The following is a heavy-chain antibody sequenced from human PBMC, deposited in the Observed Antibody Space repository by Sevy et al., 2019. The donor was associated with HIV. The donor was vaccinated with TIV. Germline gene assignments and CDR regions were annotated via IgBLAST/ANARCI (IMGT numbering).Heavy chain of an antibody. V-gene: IGHV3-21*05. CDR2: ISTGTDHI. CDR3: VRRGVDAYNVYFDL. CDR1: GFTFDTYW. J-gene: IGHJ4*02. D-gene: IGHD3-10*01. Sequence: GGSLRLSCAASGFTFDTYWMGWVRQAPGKGLEWLSYISTGTDHIYYADSAKGRFTISRDDAKNSVYLEMKSLRDQDTALYYCVRRGVDAYNVYFDLWGQGTLVTVSS.